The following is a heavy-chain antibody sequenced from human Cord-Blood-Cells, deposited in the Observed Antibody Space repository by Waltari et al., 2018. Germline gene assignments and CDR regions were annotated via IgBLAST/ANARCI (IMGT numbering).Heavy chain of an antibody. D-gene: IGHD5-18*01. CDR2: IYYSGST. CDR3: ARGGTAMVIDY. V-gene: IGHV4-59*01. Sequence: QVQLQASGPGLVKPSETLSFTRVAAGGRSSRDYWSWIRQPPGKGLEWIGYIYYSGSTNYNPSLKSRVTISVDTSKNQFSLKLSSVTAADTAVYYCARGGTAMVIDYWGQGTLVTVSS. J-gene: IGHJ4*02. CDR1: GGRSSRDY.